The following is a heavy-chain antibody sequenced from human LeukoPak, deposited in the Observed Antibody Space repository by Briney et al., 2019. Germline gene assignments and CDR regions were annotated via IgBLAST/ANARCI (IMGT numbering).Heavy chain of an antibody. Sequence: SQTLSLTCTVSGGSISSGSYHWSWIRQPAGKGLEWIGRIYTSGSTNYNPSLKSRVTISVDTSKNQFSLKLSSVTAADTAVYYCARGSRQLWYFDLWGRGTLVTVSS. D-gene: IGHD1-1*01. CDR1: GGSISSGSYH. CDR2: IYTSGST. CDR3: ARGSRQLWYFDL. J-gene: IGHJ2*01. V-gene: IGHV4-61*02.